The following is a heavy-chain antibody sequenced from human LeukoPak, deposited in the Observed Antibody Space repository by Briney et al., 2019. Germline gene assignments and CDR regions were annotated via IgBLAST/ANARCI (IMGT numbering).Heavy chain of an antibody. V-gene: IGHV3-30-3*01. D-gene: IGHD5-18*01. Sequence: GGSLRLSCAGSGFTFSSYAMHWVRQAPGKGLEWVAVISYDGSNKYYADSVKGRFTISRDNSKNTLYLQMTSLRAEDTAVYYCAVDTAMVTTPDYWGQGTLVTVSS. CDR2: ISYDGSNK. CDR1: GFTFSSYA. J-gene: IGHJ4*02. CDR3: AVDTAMVTTPDY.